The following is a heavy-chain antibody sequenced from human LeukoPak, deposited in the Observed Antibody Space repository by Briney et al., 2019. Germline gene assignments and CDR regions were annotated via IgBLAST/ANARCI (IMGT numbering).Heavy chain of an antibody. D-gene: IGHD2-15*01. CDR3: ARDLYCSGGSCPLGY. Sequence: GGSLRLSCAASGFTFSRFAMSWVRQAPGKGLEWVSSISSSSSYIYYADSVKGRFTISRDNAKNSLYLQMSSLRAEDTAVYYCARDLYCSGGSCPLGYWGQGTLVTVSS. CDR1: GFTFSRFA. V-gene: IGHV3-21*01. CDR2: ISSSSSYI. J-gene: IGHJ4*02.